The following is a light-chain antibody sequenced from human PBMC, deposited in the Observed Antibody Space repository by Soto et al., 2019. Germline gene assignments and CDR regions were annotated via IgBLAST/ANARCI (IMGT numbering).Light chain of an antibody. CDR2: WAS. Sequence: DIVMTQSPDSLAVSLGERATINCKSSQSVLYSSNSKNYLAWYQQKPGQPPKLLISWASTRESGVPDRISGSGSGTDFTLTISSLQAEDVAVSYCQQYYDSLFSFSPGTKVDI. CDR3: QQYYDSLFS. J-gene: IGKJ3*01. CDR1: QSVLYSSNSKNY. V-gene: IGKV4-1*01.